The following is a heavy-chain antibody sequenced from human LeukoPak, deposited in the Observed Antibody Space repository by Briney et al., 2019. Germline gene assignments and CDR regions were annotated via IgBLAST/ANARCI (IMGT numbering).Heavy chain of an antibody. V-gene: IGHV4-34*01. J-gene: IGHJ4*02. Sequence: SETLSLTRTVYNGSFSGYYWSWIRQPPGKGLEWIGESNQSGSTSYNPSLKSRVTISVDTSKDQFSLRLTSVTAADTAVYYCATSSGRYVGLYDYWGQGTLVTVSS. CDR2: SNQSGST. D-gene: IGHD3-16*01. CDR3: ATSSGRYVGLYDY. CDR1: NGSFSGYY.